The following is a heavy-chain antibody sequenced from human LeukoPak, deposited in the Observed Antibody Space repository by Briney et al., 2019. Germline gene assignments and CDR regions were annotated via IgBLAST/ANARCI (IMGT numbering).Heavy chain of an antibody. CDR3: AGHYDFWSGYLNWFDP. V-gene: IGHV3-21*01. Sequence: PGGSLRLSCAASGFTFSSYSMNWVRQAPGKGLEWVSSISSSSYIYYADSVKGRFTISRDNAKNSLYLQMNSLRAEDTAVYYCAGHYDFWSGYLNWFDPWGQGTLVTVSS. J-gene: IGHJ5*02. CDR2: ISSSSYI. CDR1: GFTFSSYS. D-gene: IGHD3-3*01.